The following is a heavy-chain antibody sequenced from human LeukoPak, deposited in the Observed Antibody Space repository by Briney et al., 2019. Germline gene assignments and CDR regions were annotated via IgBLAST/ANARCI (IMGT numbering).Heavy chain of an antibody. D-gene: IGHD4-23*01. Sequence: PGGSLRLSCAASGFTFSSYWMSWVRQAPGKGLEWVANIKQDGSEKYYVDSVKGRFTISRDNAKNSLYPQMNSLRAEDTAVYYCAREPSVGTPDAFDIWGQGTMVTVSS. CDR3: AREPSVGTPDAFDI. V-gene: IGHV3-7*01. CDR1: GFTFSSYW. J-gene: IGHJ3*02. CDR2: IKQDGSEK.